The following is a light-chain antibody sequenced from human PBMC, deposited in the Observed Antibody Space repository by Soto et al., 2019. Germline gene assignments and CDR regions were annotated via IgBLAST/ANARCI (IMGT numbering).Light chain of an antibody. CDR2: GAS. CDR3: QQYGSSGT. CDR1: QSVSSSY. Sequence: EIVLTQSPGPLSLSPGERATLSCRASQSVSSSYLAWYQQKPGQAPRLLIYGASSRATGIPDRFSGSGSGTDFTLTISRLDPEYFAVYYCQQYGSSGTFGQGTKVDIK. J-gene: IGKJ1*01. V-gene: IGKV3-20*01.